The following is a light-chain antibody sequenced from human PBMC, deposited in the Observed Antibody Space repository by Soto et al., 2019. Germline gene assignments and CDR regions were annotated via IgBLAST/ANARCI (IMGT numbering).Light chain of an antibody. V-gene: IGLV1-44*01. J-gene: IGLJ2*01. CDR3: AAWDNSLNGPV. CDR1: SSNIGSNS. CDR2: SSN. Sequence: QSMLTQPPSASGTPGQRVTISCSGSSSNIGSNSVNWYQQLPGTAPKLLIYSSNQRPSGVPDRFSGSKSGTSASLAMSGLQSEDEADYYCAAWDNSLNGPVFGGGTKLTVL.